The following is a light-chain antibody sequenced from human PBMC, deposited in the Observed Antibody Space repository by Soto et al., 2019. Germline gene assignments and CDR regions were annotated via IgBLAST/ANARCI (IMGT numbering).Light chain of an antibody. CDR3: QTCNNWPVLT. CDR1: SSIGRN. CDR2: CPS. J-gene: IGKJ4*01. Sequence: ERVMTQSPATLSVFPGERATLSCRASSSIGRNLAWYQQKPGQTTRLLIYCPSTRAARVPARCSGSGSGTECTLTITSLQSEDFAVYYCQTCNNWPVLTFGGGTKIEIK. V-gene: IGKV3-15*01.